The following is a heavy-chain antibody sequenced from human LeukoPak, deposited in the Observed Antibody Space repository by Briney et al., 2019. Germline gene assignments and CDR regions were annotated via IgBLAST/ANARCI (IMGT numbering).Heavy chain of an antibody. D-gene: IGHD4-23*01. CDR1: GFTFSSHG. CDR3: AKDQGGNRFDY. CDR2: ISYDGSNK. V-gene: IGHV3-30*18. J-gene: IGHJ4*02. Sequence: GRSLRLSCAASGFTFSSHGMHWVRQAPGKGLEWVAVISYDGSNKYYADSVKGRFTISRDNSKNTLYLQMNSLRAEDTAVYYCAKDQGGNRFDYWGQGTLVTVSS.